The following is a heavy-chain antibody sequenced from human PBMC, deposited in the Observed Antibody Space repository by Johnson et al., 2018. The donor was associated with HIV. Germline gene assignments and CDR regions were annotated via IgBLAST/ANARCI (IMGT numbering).Heavy chain of an antibody. D-gene: IGHD1-26*01. CDR3: TTRRVVGATPTPDDAFDI. J-gene: IGHJ3*02. V-gene: IGHV3-15*01. CDR1: GFTFSNAW. Sequence: VQLVESGGGLVKPGGSLRLSCAASGFTFSNAWMNWVRQAPGKGLEWVGRIQSNTDGGTTDYAAPVKGRFTISRDDSKNTLSLQMNSLKTEDTAVYYCTTRRVVGATPTPDDAFDIWGQGTMVTVSS. CDR2: IQSNTDGGTT.